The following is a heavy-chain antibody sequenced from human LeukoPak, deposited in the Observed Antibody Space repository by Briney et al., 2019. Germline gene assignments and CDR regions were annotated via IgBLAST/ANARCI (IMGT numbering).Heavy chain of an antibody. CDR3: ARDEGGNGFDP. Sequence: RASVKVSCKASGYTFTSYYMHWVRQAPGQGLEWMGIINPSGGSTSYAQKFQGRVTMTRDTSTSTVYMELSSLRSGDTAVYYCARDEGGNGFDPWGQGTLVTVSS. CDR2: INPSGGST. J-gene: IGHJ5*02. V-gene: IGHV1-46*01. CDR1: GYTFTSYY.